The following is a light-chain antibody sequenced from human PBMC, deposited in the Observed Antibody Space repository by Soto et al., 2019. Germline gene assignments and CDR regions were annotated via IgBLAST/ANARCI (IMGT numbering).Light chain of an antibody. J-gene: IGKJ1*01. CDR2: GAS. CDR3: QQYDNSVWT. V-gene: IGKV3D-15*01. CDR1: HRVSSY. Sequence: EIVMTQSPATLSVSPGERVTLSCRASHRVSSYLAWYQQKPGQAPRLLIYGASTRATGIPDRFSGSGSGTDFTLTISRLEPEDLAVYYCQQYDNSVWTFGQGTKVDIK.